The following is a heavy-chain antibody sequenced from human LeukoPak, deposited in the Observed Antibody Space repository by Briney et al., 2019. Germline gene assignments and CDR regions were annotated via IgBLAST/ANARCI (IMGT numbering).Heavy chain of an antibody. CDR3: ARWSRGGGIAAAVSYFDY. CDR1: GFTFSSYS. V-gene: IGHV3-21*01. D-gene: IGHD6-13*01. Sequence: GGSLRLSCAASGFTFSSYSMNWVRQAPGKGLEWVSSISSSSSYIYYADSVKGRFTISRDNAKNSLYLQMNSLRAEDTAVYYCARWSRGGGIAAAVSYFDYWGQGTLVTVSS. CDR2: ISSSSSYI. J-gene: IGHJ4*02.